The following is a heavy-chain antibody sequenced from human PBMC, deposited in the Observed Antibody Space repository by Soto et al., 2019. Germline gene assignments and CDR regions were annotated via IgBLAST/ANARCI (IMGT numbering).Heavy chain of an antibody. D-gene: IGHD6-6*01. J-gene: IGHJ5*02. CDR2: INPSGGST. V-gene: IGHV1-46*01. CDR3: ARDTNYSSSSGLGVSWFDP. CDR1: VYTFTSYF. Sequence: VSVKVSCKASVYTFTSYFRRCVRQATGQGLEWMGIINPSGGSTSYAQKFQGRVTMTRDTSTSTVYMELSSLRSEDTAVYYCARDTNYSSSSGLGVSWFDPWGQGTLVTVSS.